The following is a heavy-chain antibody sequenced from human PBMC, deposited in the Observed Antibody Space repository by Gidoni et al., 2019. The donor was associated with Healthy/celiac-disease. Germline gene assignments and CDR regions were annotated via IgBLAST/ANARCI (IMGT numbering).Heavy chain of an antibody. Sequence: QVQLVQSGAEEKKPGASVKVSCKASGYTFTSYDLNWVRQATGQGLEWMGRMNPNSGNTGYAQKFQGRVTMTRNTSISTAYMELSSLRCEDTAVYYCARELAHCMLPCYYYYYYMDVWGKGTTVTVSS. CDR1: GYTFTSYD. J-gene: IGHJ6*03. CDR2: MNPNSGNT. V-gene: IGHV1-8*01. CDR3: ARELAHCMLPCYYYYYYMDV. D-gene: IGHD2-8*01.